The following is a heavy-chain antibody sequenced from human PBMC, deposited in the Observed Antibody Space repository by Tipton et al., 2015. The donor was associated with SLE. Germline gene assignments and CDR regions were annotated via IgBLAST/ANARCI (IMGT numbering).Heavy chain of an antibody. V-gene: IGHV4-34*01. CDR1: GGSFSGYY. J-gene: IGHJ6*03. Sequence: TLSLTCAVYGGSFSGYYWSWIRQPPGKGLEWIGYIYYSGSTNYNPSLKSRVTISVDTSKNQFSLKLSSVTAADTAVYYCARATSIAARLYYYYYYMDVWGKGTTVTVSS. CDR3: ARATSIAARLYYYYYYMDV. D-gene: IGHD6-6*01. CDR2: IYYSGST.